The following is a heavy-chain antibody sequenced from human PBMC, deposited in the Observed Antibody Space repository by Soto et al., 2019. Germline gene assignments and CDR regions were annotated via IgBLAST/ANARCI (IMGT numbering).Heavy chain of an antibody. J-gene: IGHJ4*02. CDR2: ISGSGGST. D-gene: IGHD2-15*01. CDR3: AKDDCSGGSCYSEEGPDY. Sequence: GGSLRLSCAASGFTFSSYAMSWVRQAPGKGLEWVSAISGSGGSTSYADSVKGRFTISRDNSKNTLYLQMNSLRAEDTAVYYCAKDDCSGGSCYSEEGPDYWGQGTLVTVSS. CDR1: GFTFSSYA. V-gene: IGHV3-23*01.